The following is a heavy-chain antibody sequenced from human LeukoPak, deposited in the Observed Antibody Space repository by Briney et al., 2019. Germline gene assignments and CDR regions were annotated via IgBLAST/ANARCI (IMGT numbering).Heavy chain of an antibody. D-gene: IGHD3-10*01. CDR2: INHSGST. Sequence: PSETLSLTCAVYGGSFSGYYWSWIRQPPGKGLEWIGEINHSGSTNYNPSLKSRVTISVDTSKNQFSLKLSFVTAADTAVYYCARLTQKQRYYYGSGVGDYWGQGTLVTVSS. J-gene: IGHJ4*02. CDR3: ARLTQKQRYYYGSGVGDY. V-gene: IGHV4-34*01. CDR1: GGSFSGYY.